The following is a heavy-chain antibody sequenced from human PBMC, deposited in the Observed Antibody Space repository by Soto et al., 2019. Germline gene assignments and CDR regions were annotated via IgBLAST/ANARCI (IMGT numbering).Heavy chain of an antibody. CDR3: ARGSPWVEAARPTNYWYFDL. D-gene: IGHD6-6*01. J-gene: IGHJ2*01. CDR1: GGSFSGYY. CDR2: INHSGST. V-gene: IGHV4-34*01. Sequence: SETLSLTCAVYGGSFSGYYWSWIRQPPGKGLEWIGEINHSGSTNYNPSLKSRVTISVDTSKNQFSLKLSSVTAADTAVYYCARGSPWVEAARPTNYWYFDLWGRGTLVTVSS.